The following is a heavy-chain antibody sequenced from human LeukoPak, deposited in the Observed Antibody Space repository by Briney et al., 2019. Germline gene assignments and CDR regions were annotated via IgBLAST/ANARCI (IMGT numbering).Heavy chain of an antibody. CDR1: GFTFSSYW. D-gene: IGHD3-10*01. Sequence: GGSLRLSCAASGFTFSSYWMSWVRQAPGKGLEWVANIKEDGSEKFHVGSVRGRFTISRDNAKNSLYLQMNSLRAEDTAVYYCARDYRGVLDYWGQGTLVTVSS. J-gene: IGHJ4*02. CDR2: IKEDGSEK. V-gene: IGHV3-7*01. CDR3: ARDYRGVLDY.